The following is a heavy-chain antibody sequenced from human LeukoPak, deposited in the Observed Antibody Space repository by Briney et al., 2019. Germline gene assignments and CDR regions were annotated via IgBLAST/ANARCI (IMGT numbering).Heavy chain of an antibody. CDR1: GFTFSSYS. Sequence: PGGSLRLSCAASGFTFSSYSMTWVRQAPGKGLEWVSSISTSSSYIYYADSVKGRFTISRDSAKNSLSLQMNSLRSEDTAVYYCARGRQNSDILTGYFTYYFDYWGQGTLVTVSS. D-gene: IGHD3-9*01. J-gene: IGHJ4*02. CDR2: ISTSSSYI. CDR3: ARGRQNSDILTGYFTYYFDY. V-gene: IGHV3-21*01.